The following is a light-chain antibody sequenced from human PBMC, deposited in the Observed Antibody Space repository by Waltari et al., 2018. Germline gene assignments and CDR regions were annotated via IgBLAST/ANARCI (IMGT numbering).Light chain of an antibody. V-gene: IGKV1-16*01. J-gene: IGKJ4*01. CDR1: QDIGDF. CDR2: AAS. Sequence: DIQMTHSPSSLTVSVGDRVTITCRASQDIGDFLVWFQQRPGKAPKSLIYAASTLQSGVPSRFSGRGYGTDVTLSISSLQPEDSGTYYCQPYQAYPHTFGGGTRV. CDR3: QPYQAYPHT.